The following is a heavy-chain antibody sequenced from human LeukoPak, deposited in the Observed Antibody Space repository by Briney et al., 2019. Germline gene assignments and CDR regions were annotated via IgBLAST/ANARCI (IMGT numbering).Heavy chain of an antibody. CDR3: ARARLSFTRGIGAHYFDS. D-gene: IGHD2-15*01. V-gene: IGHV4-34*01. J-gene: IGHJ4*02. CDR1: GGSFSGYY. CDR2: INHSGST. Sequence: PSETLSLTCAVYGGSFSGYYWSWLRQPPGKGLEWIGEINHSGSTNYNPSLKSRVTISVDTSRNQFSLKLSSVTAADTAVYYCARARLSFTRGIGAHYFDSWGQGTLVTASS.